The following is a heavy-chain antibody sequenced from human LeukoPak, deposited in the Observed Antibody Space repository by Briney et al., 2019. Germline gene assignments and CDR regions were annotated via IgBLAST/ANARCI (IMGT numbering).Heavy chain of an antibody. CDR1: GFTVSTNY. V-gene: IGHV3-21*06. J-gene: IGHJ6*02. CDR3: AREDDFSSGMDV. Sequence: GGSLRLSCVASGFTVSTNYMSWVRQAPGKGLEWVSSITGSGTYIYYIDSVKGRFTISRDNAKSSLYLQMNSLRPEDTAVYYCAREDDFSSGMDVWGQGTTVTVSS. CDR2: ITGSGTYI. D-gene: IGHD1-1*01.